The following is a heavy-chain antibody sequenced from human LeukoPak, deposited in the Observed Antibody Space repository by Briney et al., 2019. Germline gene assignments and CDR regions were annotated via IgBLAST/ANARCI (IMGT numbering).Heavy chain of an antibody. CDR3: ARLRGAMTPVTSDFDY. Sequence: GSLRLSCTVSGGSISGSSYYWAWVRQPPGKGLESVVSGFYSGSAYSNPSLKSRVTISVDRSRHQFSLHLSSVTAADTAVYYCARLRGAMTPVTSDFDYWGQGTLVTVP. V-gene: IGHV4-39*01. J-gene: IGHJ4*02. D-gene: IGHD4-17*01. CDR1: GGSISGSSYY. CDR2: GFYSGSA.